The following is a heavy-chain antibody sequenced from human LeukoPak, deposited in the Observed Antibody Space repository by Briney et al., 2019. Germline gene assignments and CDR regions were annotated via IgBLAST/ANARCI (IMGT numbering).Heavy chain of an antibody. CDR3: TTYYYDSSGFDY. CDR2: IKSKTDGGTT. D-gene: IGHD3-22*01. V-gene: IGHV3-15*01. CDR1: GFTFSNAW. J-gene: IGHJ4*02. Sequence: KTGGPLRLSCAASGFTFSNAWMSWVRQAPGKGLEWVGRIKSKTDGGTTDYAAPVKGRFTISRDDSKNTLYLQMNSLKTEDTAVYYCTTYYYDSSGFDYWGQGTLVTVSS.